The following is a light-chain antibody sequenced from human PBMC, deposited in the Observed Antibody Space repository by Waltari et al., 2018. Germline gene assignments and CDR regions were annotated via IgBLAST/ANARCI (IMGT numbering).Light chain of an antibody. V-gene: IGKV3-20*01. CDR1: QSVSSSY. Sequence: EIVLTQSPGTLSLSPGERATLSCRASQSVSSSYLAWYQQKPGQAPRLLIYGASRRATGIPDRFSGSGSGTDFTLTISRLEPEDFAVYYCQQYGSSWYTFGQGTKLEI. CDR3: QQYGSSWYT. J-gene: IGKJ2*01. CDR2: GAS.